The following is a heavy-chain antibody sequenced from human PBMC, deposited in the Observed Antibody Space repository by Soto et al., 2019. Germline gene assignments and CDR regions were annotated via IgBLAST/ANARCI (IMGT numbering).Heavy chain of an antibody. J-gene: IGHJ6*02. CDR3: ARSQGSSTSLEIYYYYYYGMDV. CDR1: GGTFGSYA. Sequence: QVQLVQSGAEVKKPGSSVKVSCKASGGTFGSYAISWVRQAPGQGLEWMGGIIPITATANYAQKFQGRVTITADESTSTASMQLSSLRSEDTAVYHCARSQGSSTSLEIYYYYYYGMDVWGQGTRVTVSS. CDR2: IIPITATA. D-gene: IGHD2-2*01. V-gene: IGHV1-69*01.